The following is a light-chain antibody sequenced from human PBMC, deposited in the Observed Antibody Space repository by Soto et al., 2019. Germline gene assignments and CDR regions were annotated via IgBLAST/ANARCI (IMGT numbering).Light chain of an antibody. J-gene: IGLJ2*01. CDR1: SSDVGAYNY. Sequence: QSALTQPASVSGSPGQSITISCTGTSSDVGAYNYVSWYQQHPGKVPKLMIYDVNNRPSGVSNRFSGSKSGNTASLTISGLQAEDDADYYCSSYTSSSTLVFGGGTKVTVL. V-gene: IGLV2-14*03. CDR2: DVN. CDR3: SSYTSSSTLV.